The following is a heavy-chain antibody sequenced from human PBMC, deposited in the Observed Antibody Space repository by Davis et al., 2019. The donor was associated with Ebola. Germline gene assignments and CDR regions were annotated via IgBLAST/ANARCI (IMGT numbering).Heavy chain of an antibody. Sequence: PGGSLRLSCAASGFTFSNACMSWVRQAPGKGLEWVAVIPSDASNKYYADSVKGRFTISRDNSKNTLYLQMNRLRAEDTAVYYCAKDPYLGSLLYYYDGMDVWGKGTTVTVSS. CDR1: GFTFSNAC. J-gene: IGHJ6*04. D-gene: IGHD7-27*01. CDR3: AKDPYLGSLLYYYDGMDV. V-gene: IGHV3-30*02. CDR2: IPSDASNK.